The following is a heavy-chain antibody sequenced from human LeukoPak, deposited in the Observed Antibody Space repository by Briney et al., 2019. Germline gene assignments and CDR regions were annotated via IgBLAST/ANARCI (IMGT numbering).Heavy chain of an antibody. CDR3: ARGPDDILTDAFDI. J-gene: IGHJ3*02. CDR2: INHSGST. Sequence: PSETLSLTCAVYGGSFSGYYWSWIRQPPGKGLEWIGEINHSGSTNYNPSLKSRVTISVDTSKNQFSLKLSSVTAADTAVYYCARGPDDILTDAFDIWGQGTMVTVSS. CDR1: GGSFSGYY. D-gene: IGHD3-9*01. V-gene: IGHV4-34*01.